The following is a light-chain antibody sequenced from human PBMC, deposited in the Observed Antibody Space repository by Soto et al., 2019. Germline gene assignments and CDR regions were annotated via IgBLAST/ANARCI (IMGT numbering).Light chain of an antibody. V-gene: IGKV3-15*01. J-gene: IGKJ2*01. CDR1: QNVRTN. CDR2: GAS. CDR3: QQFNDWPPMYT. Sequence: EIVMTQSPATLSMSPGERATLSCRASQNVRTNLAWYQQKPGQAPRLLIYGASTRATGIPARFSGSGSGTEFTLTISTLSSEDFAVYYCQQFNDWPPMYTFGQGTKLEIK.